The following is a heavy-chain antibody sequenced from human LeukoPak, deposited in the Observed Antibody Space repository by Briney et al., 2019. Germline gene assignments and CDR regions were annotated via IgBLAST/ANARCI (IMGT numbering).Heavy chain of an antibody. V-gene: IGHV3-30-3*01. CDR1: GFTFSSYA. J-gene: IGHJ3*01. D-gene: IGHD3-22*01. CDR2: ISYDGSNK. CDR3: ARGTYYYRLGVPFDL. Sequence: PGGSLRLSCAASGFTFSSYAMHWVRQAPGKGLEWVAVISYDGSNKYYADSVKGRFTISRDNSKNTLYLQMNSLRAEDTAVYYCARGTYYYRLGVPFDLWGQGTMVSVSS.